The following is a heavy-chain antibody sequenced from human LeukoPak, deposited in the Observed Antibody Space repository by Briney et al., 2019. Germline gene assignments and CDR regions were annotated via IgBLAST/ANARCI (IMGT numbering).Heavy chain of an antibody. CDR1: GFTFSSYA. D-gene: IGHD1-26*01. Sequence: PGGSLRLSCAASGFTFSSYAMSWVRQAPGKGLDWGSAISGSGGSTYYADSVKGRFTISRDNSKNTLYLQMNSLRAEDTAVYYCAKDGRPSGSYYYWGQGTLFTVS. J-gene: IGHJ4*02. CDR2: ISGSGGST. CDR3: AKDGRPSGSYYY. V-gene: IGHV3-23*01.